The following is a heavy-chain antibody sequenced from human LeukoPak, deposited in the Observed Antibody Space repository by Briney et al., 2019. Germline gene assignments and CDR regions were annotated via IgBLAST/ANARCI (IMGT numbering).Heavy chain of an antibody. D-gene: IGHD1-26*01. CDR1: SGSISSYY. V-gene: IGHV4-59*08. Sequence: SETLSLTCTVSSGSISSYYWSWIRQPPGKGLEWIGYIYYSGSTNYNPSLKSRVTISVDTSKNQFSLKLSSVTAADTAVYYCARQASRRELVYYFDYWGQGTLVTVSS. CDR3: ARQASRRELVYYFDY. CDR2: IYYSGST. J-gene: IGHJ4*02.